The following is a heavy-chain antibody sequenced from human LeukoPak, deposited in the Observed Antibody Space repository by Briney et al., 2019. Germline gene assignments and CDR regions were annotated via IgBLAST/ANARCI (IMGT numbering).Heavy chain of an antibody. CDR2: LSGSGEII. Sequence: GGSLRLSCAASGFTFSDYYMSWVRQAPGKGLEWVSFLSGSGEIIYYADSVQGRFTISRDNAKNSLYLQMNSLRAEDTAVYHCARAGQNNWFDPWGQGTLVTVSS. CDR1: GFTFSDYY. CDR3: ARAGQNNWFDP. V-gene: IGHV3-11*01. J-gene: IGHJ5*02.